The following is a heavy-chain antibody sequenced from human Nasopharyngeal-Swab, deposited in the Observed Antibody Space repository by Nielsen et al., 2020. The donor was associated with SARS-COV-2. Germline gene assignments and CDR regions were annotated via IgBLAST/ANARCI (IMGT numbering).Heavy chain of an antibody. CDR2: NYHSGST. CDR3: ARRIAAPGGDGMDV. V-gene: IGHV4-39*01. CDR1: GGSISSSSNY. D-gene: IGHD6-6*01. J-gene: IGHJ6*02. Sequence: SETLPLNCTVSGGSISSSSNYWGWIRQPAGKGLEWIGSNYHSGSTYYNPSLKSRVTISVDTSKNQFTLKLSSVTAADTAVYYCARRIAAPGGDGMDVWGQGTTVTVSS.